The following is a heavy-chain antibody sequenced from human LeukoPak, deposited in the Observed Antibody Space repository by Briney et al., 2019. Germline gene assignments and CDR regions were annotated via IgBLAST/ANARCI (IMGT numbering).Heavy chain of an antibody. Sequence: GGSLRLSCAASGFTFSSYEMNWVRQAPGKGLEWVSYISSSGSTIYYADSVKGRFTISRDNSKKTLYLQMNSLRAEDTAVYYCAKDCRSCYSSEYFQHWGQGTLVTVSS. V-gene: IGHV3-48*03. J-gene: IGHJ1*01. CDR1: GFTFSSYE. CDR3: AKDCRSCYSSEYFQH. D-gene: IGHD2-15*01. CDR2: ISSSGSTI.